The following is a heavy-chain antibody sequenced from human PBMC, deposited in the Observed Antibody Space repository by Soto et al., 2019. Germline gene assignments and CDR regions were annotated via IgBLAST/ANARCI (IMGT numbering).Heavy chain of an antibody. Sequence: APSRLALTCSVLGGSIISSNCWSWVRQPPGKGLEWIGEIYHSGSTNYNPSLKSRVTISVDKSKNQFSLKLSSVTAADTAVYYCARELAASWDYWGQGTLVNVSA. CDR2: IYHSGST. CDR1: GGSIISSNC. CDR3: ARELAASWDY. V-gene: IGHV4-4*03. D-gene: IGHD6-25*01. J-gene: IGHJ4*02.